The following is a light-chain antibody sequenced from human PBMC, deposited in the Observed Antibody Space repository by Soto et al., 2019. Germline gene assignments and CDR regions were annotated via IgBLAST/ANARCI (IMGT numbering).Light chain of an antibody. CDR1: QSVSSN. CDR3: QQYSQWPLT. J-gene: IGKJ4*01. CDR2: GAF. Sequence: EIVMTQSPVTLSVSPGERATLSCRASQSVSSNLAWYQQKPGQAPSLLIYGAFTRATGIPARFSGTGSGTEFTLTISSLQSEDFAVYYCQQYSQWPLTFGGGTKV. V-gene: IGKV3-15*01.